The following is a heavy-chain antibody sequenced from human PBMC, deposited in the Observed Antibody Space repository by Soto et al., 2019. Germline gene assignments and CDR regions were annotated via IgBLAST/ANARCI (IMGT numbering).Heavy chain of an antibody. V-gene: IGHV5-10-1*01. CDR1: GYSFTNYW. CDR3: AILRGGQLGDYYYDYGMDV. D-gene: IGHD6-6*01. CDR2: IDLSDSYP. J-gene: IGHJ6*02. Sequence: GGALKISCYGSGYSFTNYWISWVRQMPGKGLEWVGGIDLSDSYPKYSASFQCHVTLSADKSISAAYLQWSSLKASDTAMYYCAILRGGQLGDYYYDYGMDVWGQGTTVTVSS.